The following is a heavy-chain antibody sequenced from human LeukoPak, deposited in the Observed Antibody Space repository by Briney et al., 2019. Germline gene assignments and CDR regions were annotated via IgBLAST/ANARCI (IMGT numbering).Heavy chain of an antibody. CDR2: ISSSGSTI. CDR1: GFTFSDYY. V-gene: IGHV3-11*01. J-gene: IGHJ5*02. Sequence: GGSLRLSCAVSGFTFSDYYMSWIRQAPGKGLEWVSYISSSGSTIYYADSVKGRFTISRDNAKNSLYLQVNSLRAEDTAVYYCARDIRPENYDTSGYYSAWGQGTLVIVSS. CDR3: ARDIRPENYDTSGYYSA. D-gene: IGHD3-22*01.